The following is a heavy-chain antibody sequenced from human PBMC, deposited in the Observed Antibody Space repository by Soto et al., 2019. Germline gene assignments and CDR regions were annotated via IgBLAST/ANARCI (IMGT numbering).Heavy chain of an antibody. CDR2: TSYDETNK. V-gene: IGHV3-30*18. CDR3: AKADTGDCGRDCSSGYFVY. J-gene: IGHJ4*02. CDR1: GFMFRNYA. Sequence: QVQLVESGGGVVQPGRSLRLSCVASGFMFRNYAMHWVRQAPGKGLEWVASTSYDETNKNYGDSVRGRFTISRDNSKNTLYLQTNTLRHEDTATYYCAKADTGDCGRDCSSGYFVYWGQGTLVTVSS. D-gene: IGHD2-21*02.